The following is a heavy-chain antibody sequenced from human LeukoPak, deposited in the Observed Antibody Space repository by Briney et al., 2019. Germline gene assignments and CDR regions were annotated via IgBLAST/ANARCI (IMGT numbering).Heavy chain of an antibody. V-gene: IGHV3-66*01. CDR1: GFTVSNNY. D-gene: IGHD5-24*01. CDR3: ARDGDGYNFGSDY. CDR2: LYTGGTT. J-gene: IGHJ4*02. Sequence: GSLRLSCAASGFTVSNNYMSWVRQAPGKGLEWVSILYTGGTTYYADTVKGRFTISRDNSKNTLYLEMNSLRAEGTAVYYCARDGDGYNFGSDYWGQGTLVTVSS.